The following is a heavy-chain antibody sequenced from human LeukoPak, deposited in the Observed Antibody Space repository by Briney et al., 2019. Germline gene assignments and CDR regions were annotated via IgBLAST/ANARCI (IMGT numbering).Heavy chain of an antibody. V-gene: IGHV3-23*01. CDR3: ARGTRFLEWLSSYYMDV. CDR1: GFTFSSYA. Sequence: GGSLRLSCAASGFTFSSYAMSWVRQAPGKGLEWVSAISGSGGSTYYADSVKGRFTISRDNSKNTLYLQMNSLRAEDTAVYYCARGTRFLEWLSSYYMDVWGKGTTVTVSS. D-gene: IGHD3-3*01. CDR2: ISGSGGST. J-gene: IGHJ6*03.